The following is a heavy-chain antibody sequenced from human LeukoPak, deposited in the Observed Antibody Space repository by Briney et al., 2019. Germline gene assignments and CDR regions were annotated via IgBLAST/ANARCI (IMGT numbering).Heavy chain of an antibody. Sequence: PGGSLRLXCAASGFTFSSYSMNWVRQAPGKGLEWVSSISSSSSYIYYADSVKGRFTISRDNAKNSLYLQMNSLRAEDTAVYYCARESPVTTSFDYWGQGTLVTVSS. J-gene: IGHJ4*02. D-gene: IGHD4-17*01. CDR2: ISSSSSYI. CDR1: GFTFSSYS. V-gene: IGHV3-21*01. CDR3: ARESPVTTSFDY.